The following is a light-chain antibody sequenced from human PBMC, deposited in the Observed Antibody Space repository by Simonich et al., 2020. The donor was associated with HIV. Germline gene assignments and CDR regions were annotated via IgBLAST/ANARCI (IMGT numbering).Light chain of an antibody. V-gene: IGKV3-15*01. CDR3: QQYNNWPRS. J-gene: IGKJ3*01. CDR1: QSVRNT. Sequence: EIVMTQSPAALSVSPGERPTLSCRASQSVRNTLAWYQQKPGQAPRLLIYGASTRATGIPARFSGSGSGTEFTLTISSLQSEDFAVYYCQQYNNWPRSFGPGTKVDIK. CDR2: GAS.